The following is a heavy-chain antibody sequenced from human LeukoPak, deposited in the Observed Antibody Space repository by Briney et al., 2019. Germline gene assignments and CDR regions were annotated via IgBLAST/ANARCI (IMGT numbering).Heavy chain of an antibody. CDR3: ARGQGTVTTH. CDR1: GGSFSGYY. Sequence: ASETLSLTCAVSGGSFSGYYWTWIRQPPGKGLEWIGEINHSGSANYNPSLKSRVTIPLDTSKNQFPLKVSSVTAADTAVYYCARGQGTVTTHWGQGTLVTVSS. D-gene: IGHD4-17*01. V-gene: IGHV4-34*01. CDR2: INHSGSA. J-gene: IGHJ4*02.